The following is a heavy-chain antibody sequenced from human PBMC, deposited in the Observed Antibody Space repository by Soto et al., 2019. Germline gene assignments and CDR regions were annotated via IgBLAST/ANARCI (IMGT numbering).Heavy chain of an antibody. CDR3: ARDRGYYDFWSGYYEGDNWFDP. V-gene: IGHV1-2*04. J-gene: IGHJ5*02. D-gene: IGHD3-3*01. Sequence: ASVKVSCKASGYTFTGYYMHWVRQAPGQGLEWMGWINPNSGGTNYAQKFQGWVTMTRDTSISTAYMELSRLRSDDTAVYYCARDRGYYDFWSGYYEGDNWFDPWGQATL. CDR1: GYTFTGYY. CDR2: INPNSGGT.